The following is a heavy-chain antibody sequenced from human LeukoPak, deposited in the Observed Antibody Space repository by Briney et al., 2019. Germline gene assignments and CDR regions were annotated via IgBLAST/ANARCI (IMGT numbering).Heavy chain of an antibody. CDR1: GGSFSGYY. J-gene: IGHJ5*02. D-gene: IGHD3-22*01. CDR3: ARDYYDSSGYYYA. Sequence: SETLSLTCAVYGGSFSGYYWSWIRQPPGKGREWIGEINHSGSTNYNPSLKSRVTISVDTSKNQFSLKLSSVTAADTAVYYCARDYYDSSGYYYAWGQGTLVTVSS. CDR2: INHSGST. V-gene: IGHV4-34*01.